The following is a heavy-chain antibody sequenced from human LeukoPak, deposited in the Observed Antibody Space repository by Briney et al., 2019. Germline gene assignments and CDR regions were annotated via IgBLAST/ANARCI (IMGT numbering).Heavy chain of an antibody. CDR1: GFTFSSYA. CDR3: ANTDDGYGDEY. D-gene: IGHD5-12*01. V-gene: IGHV3-23*01. Sequence: PGGSLRLSCAASGFTFSSYAMSWVRQAPGKGLEWVSAISGSGGSTYYADSVKGRFTISRDNSKNTPYLQMNSLRAEDTAVYYCANTDDGYGDEYWGQGTLVTVSS. J-gene: IGHJ4*02. CDR2: ISGSGGST.